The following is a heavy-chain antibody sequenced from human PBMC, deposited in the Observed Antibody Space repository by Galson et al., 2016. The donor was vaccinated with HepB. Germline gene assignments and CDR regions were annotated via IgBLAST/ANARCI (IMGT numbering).Heavy chain of an antibody. CDR1: GFTFRTYA. CDR3: AKDPPYYGFWSGFEH. CDR2: ISAGGEST. V-gene: IGHV3-23*01. D-gene: IGHD3-3*01. J-gene: IGHJ4*02. Sequence: SLRLSCAASGFTFRTYAMSWVRQAPGKGLQWVSAISAGGESTFYADSLKGRLTISRDNSKNTVFLQMNGLRSDDPAVYYCAKDPPYYGFWSGFEHWGQGTLVTVSS.